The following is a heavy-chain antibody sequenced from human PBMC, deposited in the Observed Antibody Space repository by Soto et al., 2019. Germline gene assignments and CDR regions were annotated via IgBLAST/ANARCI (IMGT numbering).Heavy chain of an antibody. V-gene: IGHV3-23*01. CDR1: GFTFSRYA. D-gene: IGHD5-12*01. CDR3: ATHSGYDYTAFDY. J-gene: IGHJ4*02. CDR2: ISGSGGST. Sequence: GGSLRLSCAASGFTFSRYAISWGRQAPGKGLEWVSAISGSGGSTYYADPVKGRFTISRDNSKNTLYLQMNSLRAEDTAVYYCATHSGYDYTAFDYWGQGTLVTVSS.